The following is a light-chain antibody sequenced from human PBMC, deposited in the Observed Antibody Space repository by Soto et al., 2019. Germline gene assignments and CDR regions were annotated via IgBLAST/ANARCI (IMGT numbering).Light chain of an antibody. CDR2: AAS. V-gene: IGKV1-39*01. CDR3: QQSYSSLYT. CDR1: QSISNY. Sequence: DIQMTQSPSSLSASVGDRVIITCRASQSISNYLNWYQQKPGKAPKPLIYAASSLQSGVPSRFSGRGSGTDFTLTISSLQPEDFATYYCQQSYSSLYTFGQGTKLEI. J-gene: IGKJ2*01.